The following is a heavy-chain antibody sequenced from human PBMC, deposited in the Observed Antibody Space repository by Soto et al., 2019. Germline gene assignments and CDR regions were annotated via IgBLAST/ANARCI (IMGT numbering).Heavy chain of an antibody. CDR1: GDSVSSNSAG. J-gene: IGHJ6*02. D-gene: IGHD3-10*01. V-gene: IGHV6-1*01. Sequence: SQTLSLTCVISGDSVSSNSAGWNWIRHSPSRGLEWLGRTYYKSKWNNDYALSVKSRITINPDTSKNQFSLHLYSVTPEDTAVSYCTGITWFRGMDVWGQGTPVTVSS. CDR2: TYYKSKWNN. CDR3: TGITWFRGMDV.